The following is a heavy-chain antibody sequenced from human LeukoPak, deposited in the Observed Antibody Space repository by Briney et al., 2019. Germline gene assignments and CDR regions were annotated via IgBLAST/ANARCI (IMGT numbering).Heavy chain of an antibody. J-gene: IGHJ6*02. CDR3: ARVPPNYYYYYGMDV. CDR2: IKTDGSEK. Sequence: PGGSLRLSCEGSGFTFSNYWMGWVRQAPGKGLQWVANIKTDGSEKYYVDSVKGRFTISRDNVKNSLYLQMNSLRAEDTAVYYCARVPPNYYYYYGMDVWGQGTTVTVSS. CDR1: GFTFSNYW. V-gene: IGHV3-7*01.